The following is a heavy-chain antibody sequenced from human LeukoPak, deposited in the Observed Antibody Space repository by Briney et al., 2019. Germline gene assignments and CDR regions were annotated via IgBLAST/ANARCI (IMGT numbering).Heavy chain of an antibody. CDR1: GFTFTVYS. CDR2: IKRDGSEK. CDR3: ARAAPAVDLDY. J-gene: IGHJ4*02. V-gene: IGHV3-7*01. D-gene: IGHD2-2*01. Sequence: GGSLRLSCAASGFTFTVYSMSWVRQAPGKGPEWVANIKRDGSEKYYVDSVKGRFTVSRDNAKNSLYLQMNSLRVEDTAVYYCARAAPAVDLDYWGQGTLVTVSS.